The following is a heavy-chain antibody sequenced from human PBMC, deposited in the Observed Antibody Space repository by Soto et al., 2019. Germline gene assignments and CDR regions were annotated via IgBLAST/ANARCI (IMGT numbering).Heavy chain of an antibody. CDR3: ARVTTVTTISLNWFDP. CDR1: GYTFTSYG. V-gene: IGHV1-18*01. Sequence: SVKVSCKASGYTFTSYGISWVRQAPGQGLEWMGWISAYNGNTDYAQKLQGRVTMTTDTSTSTAYMELRSLRSDDTAVYYCARVTTVTTISLNWFDPWGQGTLVTVSS. J-gene: IGHJ5*02. D-gene: IGHD4-17*01. CDR2: ISAYNGNT.